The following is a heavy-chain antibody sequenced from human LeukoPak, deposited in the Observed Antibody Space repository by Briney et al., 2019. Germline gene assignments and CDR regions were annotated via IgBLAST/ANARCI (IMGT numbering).Heavy chain of an antibody. CDR1: GGTFSSYA. D-gene: IGHD6-13*01. CDR2: IIPIFGIA. J-gene: IGHJ4*02. CDR3: ARDRRPSGQQLDRELDY. V-gene: IGHV1-69*13. Sequence: GASVKVSCKASGGTFSSYAISWVRQAPGQGLEWMGGIIPIFGIANYAQKFQGRVTITADESTSTAYMELSSLRSEDTAVYYCARDRRPSGQQLDRELDYWGQGTLVTVSS.